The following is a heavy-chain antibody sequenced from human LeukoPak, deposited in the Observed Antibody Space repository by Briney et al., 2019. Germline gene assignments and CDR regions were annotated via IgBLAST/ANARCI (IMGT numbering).Heavy chain of an antibody. CDR3: ASGSIYDDSGHDY. Sequence: GGSLRLSCAASGFTVSSNYMSWVRQAPGKGLERVSIIFTGGSTYYAGSVKGRFTISRDNSKNTLYLQMNSLRAEDTAVYYCASGSIYDDSGHDYWGQGTLVIVSS. J-gene: IGHJ4*02. CDR1: GFTVSSNY. V-gene: IGHV3-53*01. D-gene: IGHD3-22*01. CDR2: IFTGGST.